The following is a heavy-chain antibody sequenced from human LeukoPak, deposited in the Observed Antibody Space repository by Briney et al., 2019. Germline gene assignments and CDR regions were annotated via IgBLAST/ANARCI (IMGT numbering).Heavy chain of an antibody. Sequence: SGPTLVKPTQTLTLTCTFSGFSLSTGGVGVGWIRQPPGKALDWLGVIYWDNDKRYSPSLRSRLTITKDTSKNQVVLTMINMDPVDTATYYCVHRSPARRLHYGDGLYSDFFDYWGQGTLVTVSS. V-gene: IGHV2-5*02. CDR2: IYWDNDK. J-gene: IGHJ4*02. D-gene: IGHD6-19*01. CDR3: VHRSPARRLHYGDGLYSDFFDY. CDR1: GFSLSTGGVG.